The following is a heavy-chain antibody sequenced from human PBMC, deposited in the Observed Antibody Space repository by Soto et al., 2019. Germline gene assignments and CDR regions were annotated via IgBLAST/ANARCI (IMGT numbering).Heavy chain of an antibody. J-gene: IGHJ6*02. Sequence: GGSLRLSCAASGFTFSSYSMNWVRQAPGKGLEWVSSISSSSSYIYYADSVKGRFTISRDNAKNSLYLQMNSLRAEDTAVYYCAREGPLVVVAASDYYYGMDVWGQGTTVTVSS. CDR3: AREGPLVVVAASDYYYGMDV. V-gene: IGHV3-21*01. CDR1: GFTFSSYS. D-gene: IGHD2-15*01. CDR2: ISSSSSYI.